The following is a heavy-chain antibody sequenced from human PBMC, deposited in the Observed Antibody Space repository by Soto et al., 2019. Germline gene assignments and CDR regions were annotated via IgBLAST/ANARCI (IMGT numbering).Heavy chain of an antibody. CDR1: GGTFSSYA. V-gene: IGHV1-69*12. CDR3: ARRPPGYCIGCSCYSRWFAP. J-gene: IGHJ5*02. CDR2: IIPIFGTA. Sequence: QVQLVQSGAEVKKPGSSVKVSCKASGGTFSSYAISWVRQAPGQGLEWMGGIIPIFGTAHYAQKFQGRVTMTAAESTSTAYRELRSLRSEDTAVYYCARRPPGYCIGCSCYSRWFAPWGQGTLVTVSS. D-gene: IGHD2-15*01.